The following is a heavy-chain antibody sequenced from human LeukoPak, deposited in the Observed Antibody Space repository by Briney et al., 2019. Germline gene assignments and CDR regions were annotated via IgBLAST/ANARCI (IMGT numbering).Heavy chain of an antibody. Sequence: SVKVSCKASGGTFSSYAISWVRQAPGQGLEWVGRIIPIFGIANYAQKFQGRVTITADKSTSTAYMELSSLRSEDTAVYYCARTFRRDGSYPFDYWGQGTLVTVSS. D-gene: IGHD1-26*01. V-gene: IGHV1-69*04. CDR2: IIPIFGIA. CDR3: ARTFRRDGSYPFDY. J-gene: IGHJ4*02. CDR1: GGTFSSYA.